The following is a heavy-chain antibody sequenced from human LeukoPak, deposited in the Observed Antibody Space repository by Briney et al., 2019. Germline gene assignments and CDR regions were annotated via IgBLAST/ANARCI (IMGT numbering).Heavy chain of an antibody. CDR2: IHNDGST. D-gene: IGHD3-3*02. CDR3: ASLARDY. CDR1: GFIVSSTY. Sequence: GGSLRLSCAASGFIVSSTYMTWVRQAPGKGLEWVSVIHNDGSTYYADSVKGRFTISRDNSKNMLFLRMNSLRVEDTAVYFCASLARDYWGQGTLVSVSS. V-gene: IGHV3-53*01. J-gene: IGHJ4*02.